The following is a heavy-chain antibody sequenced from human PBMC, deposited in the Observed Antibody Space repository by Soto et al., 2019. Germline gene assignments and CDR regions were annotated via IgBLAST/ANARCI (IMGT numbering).Heavy chain of an antibody. CDR1: GGTFSSYA. CDR2: IIPIFGTA. Sequence: QVQLVQSGAEVKKPGSSVKVSCKASGGTFSSYAISWVRQAPGQGLEWMGGIIPIFGTANYAQKFQGRVKLTADESTSTAYMELSSLRSEDTAVYYCASNPPADYYDSSGYPLVYFDYWGQGTLVTVSS. J-gene: IGHJ4*02. CDR3: ASNPPADYYDSSGYPLVYFDY. V-gene: IGHV1-69*01. D-gene: IGHD3-22*01.